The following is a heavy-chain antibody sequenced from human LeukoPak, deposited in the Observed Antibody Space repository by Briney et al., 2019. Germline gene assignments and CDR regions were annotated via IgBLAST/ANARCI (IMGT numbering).Heavy chain of an antibody. CDR1: GGSFSGYY. CDR2: INHSGST. CDR3: AGSSQYYYDSSGYSQARFFDY. D-gene: IGHD3-22*01. Sequence: SETLSLTCAVYGGSFSGYYWSWIRQPPGKGLEWIGEINHSGSTNYNPSLKSRVTISVDTSKNQFSLKLSSVTAADTAVYYCAGSSQYYYDSSGYSQARFFDYWGQGTLVTASS. J-gene: IGHJ4*02. V-gene: IGHV4-34*01.